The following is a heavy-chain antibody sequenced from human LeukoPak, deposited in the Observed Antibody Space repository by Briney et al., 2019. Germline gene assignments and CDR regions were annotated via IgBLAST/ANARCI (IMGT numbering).Heavy chain of an antibody. CDR3: AKTPDTASYYYYYYMDV. CDR2: INPNSGGA. Sequence: ASVKVSCKASGYTFTGYYMHWVRQAPGQGLEWMGWINPNSGGANYAQKFQGRVTMTRDTSIRTAYMELSRLRSDDTAVYYCAKTPDTASYYYYYYMDVWGKGTTVTVSS. D-gene: IGHD5-18*01. V-gene: IGHV1-2*02. CDR1: GYTFTGYY. J-gene: IGHJ6*03.